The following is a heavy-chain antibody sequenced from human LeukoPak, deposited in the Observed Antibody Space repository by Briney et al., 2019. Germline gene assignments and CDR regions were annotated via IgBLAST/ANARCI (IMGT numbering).Heavy chain of an antibody. J-gene: IGHJ2*01. CDR2: IYYSGST. CDR3: ARVYYSNSYDYWYFDL. Sequence: GSLRLSCAASGFTFSSYWMSWVRQAPGKGLEWIGYIYYSGSTNYNPSLKSRVTISVDTSKNQFSLKLSSVTAADTAVYYCARVYYSNSYDYWYFDLWGRGTLVTVSS. CDR1: GFTFSSYW. D-gene: IGHD6-13*01. V-gene: IGHV4-59*01.